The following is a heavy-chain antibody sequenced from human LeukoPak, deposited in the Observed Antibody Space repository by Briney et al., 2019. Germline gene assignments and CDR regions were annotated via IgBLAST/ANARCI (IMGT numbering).Heavy chain of an antibody. CDR3: ARGDSYSRTEDY. J-gene: IGHJ4*02. V-gene: IGHV1-2*02. Sequence: ASVKVSCKASGYTFTGYYMRWVRQAPGQGLEWMGWINPNSGGTNYAQKFQGRVTMTRDTSISTAYMELSRLRSDDTAVYYCARGDSYSRTEDYWGQGTLVTVSS. CDR2: INPNSGGT. D-gene: IGHD6-13*01. CDR1: GYTFTGYY.